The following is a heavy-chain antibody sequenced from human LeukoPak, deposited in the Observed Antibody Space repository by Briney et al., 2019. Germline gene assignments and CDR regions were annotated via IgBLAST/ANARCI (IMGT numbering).Heavy chain of an antibody. CDR3: AREPLRGRSLDDY. J-gene: IGHJ4*02. D-gene: IGHD2-15*01. V-gene: IGHV3-21*01. CDR1: GFTFSSYS. Sequence: PGGSLRLSCAASGFTFSSYSMNWVRQAPGKGLEWVSSISSSSSYIYYADSVKGRFTISRDNAKNSLYLRMNSLRAEDTAVYYCAREPLRGRSLDDYWGQGTLVTVSS. CDR2: ISSSSSYI.